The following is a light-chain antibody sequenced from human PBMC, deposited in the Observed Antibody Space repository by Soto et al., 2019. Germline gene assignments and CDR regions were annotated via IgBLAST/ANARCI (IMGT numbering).Light chain of an antibody. J-gene: IGKJ2*01. CDR2: WAS. CDR3: QQYYTTLYT. CDR1: QSVLYIPNNKNY. Sequence: IVMTQSPDSLAVSPGEKATINCKSSQSVLYIPNNKNYLAWYQQKPRQPPTLLIYWASTRDSGVPDRFSGSGSGTDFTLTITNVQAEDVAVYFCQQYYTTLYTFGQGTKLEIK. V-gene: IGKV4-1*01.